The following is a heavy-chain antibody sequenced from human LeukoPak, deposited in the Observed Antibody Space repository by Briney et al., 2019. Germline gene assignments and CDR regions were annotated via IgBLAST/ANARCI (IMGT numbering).Heavy chain of an antibody. CDR1: GGSISSYY. J-gene: IGHJ4*02. CDR3: ASSAVAGTGGPLDGFDY. V-gene: IGHV4-59*01. D-gene: IGHD6-19*01. CDR2: IYYSGST. Sequence: SETLSLTCTVSGGSISSYYWSWIRQPPGKGLEWIGYIYYSGSTNYNPSLKSRVTISVDTSKNQFSLKLSSVTAADTAVYYCASSAVAGTGGPLDGFDYWGEGNLVTVSS.